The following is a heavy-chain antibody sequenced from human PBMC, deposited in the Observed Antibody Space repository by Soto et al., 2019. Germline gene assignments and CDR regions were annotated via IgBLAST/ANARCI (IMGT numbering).Heavy chain of an antibody. CDR2: INHSGST. Sequence: QVQLQQWGAGLLKPSETLSLTCAVYGGSFSGYYWSWIRQPPGKGLEWIGEINHSGSTNYNPSLNSRVTISVDTSENQFSLKLSCVTAADTAVHYCARDGPYYGSGSYRPTYNWFDPWGQRTLVTVSS. V-gene: IGHV4-34*01. CDR3: ARDGPYYGSGSYRPTYNWFDP. CDR1: GGSFSGYY. J-gene: IGHJ5*02. D-gene: IGHD3-10*01.